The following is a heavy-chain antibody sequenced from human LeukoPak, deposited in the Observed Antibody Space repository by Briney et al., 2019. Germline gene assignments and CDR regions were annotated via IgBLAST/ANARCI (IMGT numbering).Heavy chain of an antibody. CDR1: GGSISRSSDY. D-gene: IGHD3-10*01. Sequence: PSETLSLTCTVSGGSISRSSDYWGWIRQPPGKGLEWIGSMYYSGSTYYNASLKSRVTISVDTSKNQFSLKLSSVTAADTAVYYCAIGSGYNWFDPWGQGTLVTVSS. J-gene: IGHJ5*02. CDR3: AIGSGYNWFDP. CDR2: MYYSGST. V-gene: IGHV4-39*01.